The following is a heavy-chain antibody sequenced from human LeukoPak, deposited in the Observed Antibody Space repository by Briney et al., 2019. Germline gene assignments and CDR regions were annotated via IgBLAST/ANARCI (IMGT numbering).Heavy chain of an antibody. CDR3: AKKGGSYLPNWFDP. D-gene: IGHD1-26*01. Sequence: PGGSLRLSCAASGFTFSSYGMHWVRQAPGKGLEWVAFIRYDGSNKYYADSVKGRFAISRDNYKNTLYLQMNSLRAEDTAVYYCAKKGGSYLPNWFDPWGQGTLVTVSS. V-gene: IGHV3-30*02. CDR1: GFTFSSYG. CDR2: IRYDGSNK. J-gene: IGHJ5*02.